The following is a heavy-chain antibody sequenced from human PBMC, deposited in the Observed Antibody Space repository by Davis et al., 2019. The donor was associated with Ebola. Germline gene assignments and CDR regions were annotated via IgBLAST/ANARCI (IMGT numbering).Heavy chain of an antibody. CDR1: GGSISSSSYY. V-gene: IGHV4-39*01. Sequence: MPSETLSLTCTVSGGSISSSSYYWGWIRQPPGKGLEWIGEINHSGSTNYNPSLKSRVTISVDTSKNQFSLKLSSVTAADTAVYYCARQEGGLGYCSGGSCYLSPYYYGMDVWGQGTTVTVSS. CDR2: INHSGST. CDR3: ARQEGGLGYCSGGSCYLSPYYYGMDV. D-gene: IGHD2-15*01. J-gene: IGHJ6*02.